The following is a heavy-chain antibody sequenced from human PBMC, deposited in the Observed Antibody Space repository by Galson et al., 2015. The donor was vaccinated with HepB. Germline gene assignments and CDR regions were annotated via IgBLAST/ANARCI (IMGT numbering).Heavy chain of an antibody. V-gene: IGHV1-2*02. CDR2: INPNSGGT. D-gene: IGHD5-18*01. CDR3: ARGIENFYGYGY. Sequence: SVKVSCKASGYTFTGYYMYWVRQAPGQGLEWMGWINPNSGGTNYAQQFQGRVTMTRDTSSSTAYMELNRLTSDDTAVYYCARGIENFYGYGYWGQGTLVTVSS. J-gene: IGHJ4*02. CDR1: GYTFTGYY.